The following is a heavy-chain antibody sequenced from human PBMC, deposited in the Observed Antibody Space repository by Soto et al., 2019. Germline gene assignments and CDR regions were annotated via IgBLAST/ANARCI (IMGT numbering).Heavy chain of an antibody. V-gene: IGHV1-46*01. CDR2: IDPATGST. D-gene: IGHD1-1*01. CDR3: ARDHWNRPPRFDY. CDR1: GYTFGNYD. Sequence: ASVKVSCKASGYTFGNYDMHWVRQAPGQGLEWMGVIDPATGSTTYAQKFQGRVTLTRDMSTSTVYMDLISLRSEDTGIYYCARDHWNRPPRFDYWGQGALVTVSS. J-gene: IGHJ4*02.